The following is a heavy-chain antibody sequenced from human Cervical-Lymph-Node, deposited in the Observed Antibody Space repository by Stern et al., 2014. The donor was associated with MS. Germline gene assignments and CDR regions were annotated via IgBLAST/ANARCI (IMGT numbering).Heavy chain of an antibody. D-gene: IGHD6-19*01. V-gene: IGHV1-69*01. CDR3: AREAAVAGIYYFDY. CDR1: GGTFNSYA. J-gene: IGHJ4*02. Sequence: VQLVESGAEVKKPGSSVKVSCKASGGTFNSYAISWVRQAPGQGLEWMGGIIPIFDTTNYTQKFQGRVTITADESTTTAYMELSSLRSEDTAVYYCAREAAVAGIYYFDYWGQGTLVTVSS. CDR2: IIPIFDTT.